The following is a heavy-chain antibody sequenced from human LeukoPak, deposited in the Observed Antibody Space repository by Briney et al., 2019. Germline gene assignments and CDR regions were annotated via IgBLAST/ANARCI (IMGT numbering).Heavy chain of an antibody. CDR1: GFSFTTYG. J-gene: IGHJ4*02. Sequence: SGTSLRLSCAASGFSFTTYGMHWVRQAPGKGLEWVGHIRTKSDGGTSEYAAPVKGRFTISRDDSKNTLYLQMSSLKAEDTAVYYCTTVAHDYGDLTLDYWGQGTLVTVSS. CDR2: IRTKSDGGTS. V-gene: IGHV3-15*01. D-gene: IGHD4-17*01. CDR3: TTVAHDYGDLTLDY.